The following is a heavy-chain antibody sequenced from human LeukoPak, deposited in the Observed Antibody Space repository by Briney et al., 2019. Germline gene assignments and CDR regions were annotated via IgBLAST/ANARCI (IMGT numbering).Heavy chain of an antibody. Sequence: PGGPLRLSCAASGFTFSSYAMSWVRQAPGKGLEWVSAISGSGGSTYYADSVKGRFTISRDNSKNTLYLQMNSLRAEDTAVYYCAKDLGGSGSYYTTFDYWGQGTLVTVSS. D-gene: IGHD3-10*01. V-gene: IGHV3-23*01. CDR2: ISGSGGST. J-gene: IGHJ4*02. CDR1: GFTFSSYA. CDR3: AKDLGGSGSYYTTFDY.